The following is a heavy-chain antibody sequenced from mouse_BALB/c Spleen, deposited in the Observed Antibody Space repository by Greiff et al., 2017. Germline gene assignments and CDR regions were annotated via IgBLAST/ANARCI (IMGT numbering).Heavy chain of an antibody. CDR1: GYTFTDYA. J-gene: IGHJ4*01. D-gene: IGHD2-2*01. CDR2: ISTYYGDA. CDR3: ARGAYYGYEDYAMDY. V-gene: IGHV1S137*01. Sequence: VKLMESGAELVRPGVSVKISCKGSGYTFTDYAMHWVKQSHAKSLEWIGVISTYYGDASYNQKFKGKSTMTVDKSSSTAYMELARLTSEDSAIYYCARGAYYGYEDYAMDYWGQGTSVTVSS.